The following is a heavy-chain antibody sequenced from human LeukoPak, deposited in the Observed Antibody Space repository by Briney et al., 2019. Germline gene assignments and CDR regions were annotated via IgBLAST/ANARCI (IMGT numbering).Heavy chain of an antibody. Sequence: SGTLSLTCAVSGGSISSSNWWSWVRQPPGKGLEWIGEIYHSGSTNYNPSLKSRVTISVDTSKNQFSLKLSSVTAADTAVYYCARSKPWTSGYDHFDYWGQGTLVTVSS. D-gene: IGHD5-12*01. CDR1: GGSISSSNW. J-gene: IGHJ4*02. V-gene: IGHV4-4*02. CDR3: ARSKPWTSGYDHFDY. CDR2: IYHSGST.